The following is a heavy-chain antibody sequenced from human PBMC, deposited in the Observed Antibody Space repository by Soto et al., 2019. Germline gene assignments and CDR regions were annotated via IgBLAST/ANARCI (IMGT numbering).Heavy chain of an antibody. CDR2: IYYSGST. V-gene: IGHV4-59*01. CDR1: GGSISSYY. D-gene: IGHD4-17*01. Sequence: SETLSLTCTVSGGSISSYYWSWIRQPPGKGLEWIGYIYYSGSTNYNPSLKSRVTISVDTSKNQFSLKLNSVTAADTAVYYCARDSFGDYLYFDYWGQGTLVTVSS. CDR3: ARDSFGDYLYFDY. J-gene: IGHJ4*02.